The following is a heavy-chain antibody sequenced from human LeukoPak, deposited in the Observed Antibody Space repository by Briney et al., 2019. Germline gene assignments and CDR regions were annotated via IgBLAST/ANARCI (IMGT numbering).Heavy chain of an antibody. CDR3: ARRDYGGKHFDY. V-gene: IGHV5-51*01. J-gene: IGHJ4*02. CDR2: IYPGDSDT. D-gene: IGHD4-23*01. Sequence: GESLKISCKGSGYIFTSYWIAWVPPMPGKGLEWMGIIYPGDSDTKYSPSFQGQVTISADKSISTAYLQWSSLKASDTAMYYCARRDYGGKHFDYWGQGTLVTVSS. CDR1: GYIFTSYW.